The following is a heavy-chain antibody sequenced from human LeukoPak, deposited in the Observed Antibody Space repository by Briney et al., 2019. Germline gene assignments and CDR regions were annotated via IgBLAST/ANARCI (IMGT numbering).Heavy chain of an antibody. Sequence: GGSLRLSCAASGFTFSNAWMSWVRQAPGKGLEWVGRIKSKTDGGTTDYAAPVKGRFTISRDDSKNTLYLQMNSLKTEDTTVYYCTTGIVVVPAAFSYWGQGTLVTVSS. J-gene: IGHJ4*02. V-gene: IGHV3-15*01. CDR2: IKSKTDGGTT. CDR3: TTGIVVVPAAFSY. CDR1: GFTFSNAW. D-gene: IGHD2-2*01.